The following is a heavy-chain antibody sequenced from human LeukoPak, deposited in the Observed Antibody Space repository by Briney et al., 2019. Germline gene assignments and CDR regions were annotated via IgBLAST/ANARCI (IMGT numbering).Heavy chain of an antibody. CDR3: ARRRLLGNWFDP. J-gene: IGHJ5*02. D-gene: IGHD2-15*01. V-gene: IGHV4-59*01. Sequence: SETLSLTCTVSGGSISSYYWSWIRQPPGKGLEWIGYIYYSGSTNYNPSLKSRVTISVDTSKNQFSLKLSSVTAADTAVYYCARRRLLGNWFDPWGQGTLVTVSS. CDR2: IYYSGST. CDR1: GGSISSYY.